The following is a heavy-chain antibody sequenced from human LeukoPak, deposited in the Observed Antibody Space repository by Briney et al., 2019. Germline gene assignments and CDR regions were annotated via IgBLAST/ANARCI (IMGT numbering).Heavy chain of an antibody. Sequence: GRSLRLSCAASGFTFSSYAMHWVRQAPGKGLEWVAVISYDGSNKYYADSVKGRFTISRDNSKNTLYLQMNSLRAEDTAVYYCAKIVGATEEFDYWGQGTLVTVSS. V-gene: IGHV3-30-3*01. J-gene: IGHJ4*02. CDR2: ISYDGSNK. CDR1: GFTFSSYA. CDR3: AKIVGATEEFDY. D-gene: IGHD1-26*01.